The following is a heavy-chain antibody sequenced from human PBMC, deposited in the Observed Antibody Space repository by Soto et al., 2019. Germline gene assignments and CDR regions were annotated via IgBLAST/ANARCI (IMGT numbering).Heavy chain of an antibody. V-gene: IGHV3-33*01. CDR2: IWYDGSNK. CDR1: GFTFSSYG. Sequence: QVQLVESGGGVVQPGRSLRLSCAASGFTFSSYGMHWVRQAPGKGLEWVAVIWYDGSNKYYADSVKGRFTISRDNSKNTLYLQMNSLRAEDTAVYYCARDKIAQQLALHYYYGMDVWGQGTTVTDSS. D-gene: IGHD6-13*01. J-gene: IGHJ6*02. CDR3: ARDKIAQQLALHYYYGMDV.